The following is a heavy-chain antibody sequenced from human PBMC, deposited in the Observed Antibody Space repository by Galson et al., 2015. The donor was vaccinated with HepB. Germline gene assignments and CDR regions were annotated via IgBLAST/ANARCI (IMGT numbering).Heavy chain of an antibody. CDR3: TKDLYFWRAFDV. CDR1: GFTFGDHS. CDR2: IRSKANTGTT. V-gene: IGHV3-49*03. Sequence: SLRLSCATSGFTFGDHSLSWFRQAPGKGLEWVAFIRSKANTGTTEYAASVKGRFTISRDDSKSIAYLQMNSLKTEDTAVYYCTKDLYFWRAFDVWGQGTMVTVSS. J-gene: IGHJ3*01. D-gene: IGHD3-3*01.